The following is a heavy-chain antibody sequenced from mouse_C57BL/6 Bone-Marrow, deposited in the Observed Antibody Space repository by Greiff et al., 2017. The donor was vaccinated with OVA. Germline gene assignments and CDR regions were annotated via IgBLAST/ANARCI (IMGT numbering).Heavy chain of an antibody. CDR3: ARRLYCGRKKRYYYEMDY. CDR1: YFAFMASA. D-gene: IGHD1-1*01. V-gene: IGHV1-49*01. Sequence: QVQLQQSGAELVRPGSSVKLSCKASYFAFMASAMHWVKQRPGHGLDWIGSFTMYSDATEYRENFKGKATLTANTSSSTAYMDLSSLTSEDNAVYYCARRLYCGRKKRYYYEMDYWGQGTSVTVSS. J-gene: IGHJ4*01. CDR2: FTMYSDAT.